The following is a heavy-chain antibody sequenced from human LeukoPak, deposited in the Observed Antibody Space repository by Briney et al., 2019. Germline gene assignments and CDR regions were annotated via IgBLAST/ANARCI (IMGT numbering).Heavy chain of an antibody. J-gene: IGHJ4*02. D-gene: IGHD5-18*01. CDR2: INYSGYT. CDR1: GFTFSDYY. CDR3: ARDRGYSYGPFDY. V-gene: IGHV4-30-4*01. Sequence: LRLSCAASGFTFSDYYMSWIRQPPGKGLEWIGYINYSGYTLYNPSLRSRVTISIDTSKNHFSLKVSSVTAADTAVYYCARDRGYSYGPFDYWGQGTLVTVSS.